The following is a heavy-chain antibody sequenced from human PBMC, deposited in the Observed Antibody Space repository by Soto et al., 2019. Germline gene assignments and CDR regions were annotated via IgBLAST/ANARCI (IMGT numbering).Heavy chain of an antibody. J-gene: IGHJ6*02. V-gene: IGHV3-30*18. CDR2: ISYDGSNK. CDR3: AKGARAYYDFWSASYGMDV. CDR1: GFTFSSYG. D-gene: IGHD3-3*01. Sequence: PGGSLRLSCAASGFTFSSYGMHWVRQAPGKGLGGVAVISYDGSNKYYADSVKGRFTISRDNSKNTLYLQMNSLRAEDTAVYYCAKGARAYYDFWSASYGMDVWGQGTTVTVSS.